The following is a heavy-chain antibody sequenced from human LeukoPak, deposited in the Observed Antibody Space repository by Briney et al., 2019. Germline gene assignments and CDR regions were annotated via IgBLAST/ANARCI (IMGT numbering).Heavy chain of an antibody. CDR2: ISAYNGNT. Sequence: ASVKVSCKASGYTFTSYGISWVRQAPGQGLEWMGWISAYNGNTNYAQKLQGRVTMTTDTSTSAAYIELRSLRSDDTAVYYCARDKWELLFGLDYWGQGTLVTVSS. CDR1: GYTFTSYG. D-gene: IGHD1-26*01. V-gene: IGHV1-18*01. J-gene: IGHJ4*02. CDR3: ARDKWELLFGLDY.